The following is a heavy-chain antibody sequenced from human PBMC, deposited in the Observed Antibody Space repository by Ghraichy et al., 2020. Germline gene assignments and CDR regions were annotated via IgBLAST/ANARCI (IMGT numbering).Heavy chain of an antibody. CDR1: GFTFSTYW. Sequence: GGSLTLSCAASGFTFSTYWIHWVRQAPGEGLVWVSRINSDGGSTSYADSVKGRFTISRDNAKNTLYLQMNSLRAEDTAVYYCARGGYYGSGSYRTLFDYWGQGTLVTVSS. CDR2: INSDGGST. CDR3: ARGGYYGSGSYRTLFDY. D-gene: IGHD3-10*01. J-gene: IGHJ4*02. V-gene: IGHV3-74*01.